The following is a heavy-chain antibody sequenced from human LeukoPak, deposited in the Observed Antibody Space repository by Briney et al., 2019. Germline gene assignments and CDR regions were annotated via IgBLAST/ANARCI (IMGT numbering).Heavy chain of an antibody. CDR3: ARVAPLGDTMILAQKGGYYMDV. J-gene: IGHJ6*03. Sequence: GGSLRLSCAASGFTFSSYGMHWVRQAPGKGLEWVAFIRYDGSNKYYADSVKGRFTISRDNAKNSLYLQMNSLRAEDTAVYYCARVAPLGDTMILAQKGGYYMDVWGKGTTVTVSS. CDR2: IRYDGSNK. CDR1: GFTFSSYG. V-gene: IGHV3-30*02. D-gene: IGHD3-22*01.